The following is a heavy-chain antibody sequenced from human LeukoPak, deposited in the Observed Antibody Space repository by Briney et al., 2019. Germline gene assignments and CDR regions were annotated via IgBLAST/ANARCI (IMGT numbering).Heavy chain of an antibody. V-gene: IGHV4-59*08. CDR3: AREVGYCTNGVCQTPYFDY. Sequence: PSETLSLTCTVSGGPISSYYWSWIRQPPGKGLEWIGYIYYSGSTNYNPSLKSRVTISVDTSKNQFSLKLSSVTAADTAVYYCAREVGYCTNGVCQTPYFDYWGQGTLVTVSS. J-gene: IGHJ4*02. CDR1: GGPISSYY. CDR2: IYYSGST. D-gene: IGHD2-8*01.